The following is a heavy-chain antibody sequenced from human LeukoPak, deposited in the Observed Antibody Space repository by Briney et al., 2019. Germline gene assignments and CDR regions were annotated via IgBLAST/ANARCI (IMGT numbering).Heavy chain of an antibody. V-gene: IGHV1-69*13. D-gene: IGHD6-13*01. Sequence: RASVKVSCKASGYTFTSYDINWVRQATGQGLEWMGGIIPIFGTANYAQKFQGRVTITADESTSTAYMELSSLRSEDTAVYYCARDSGSWYYFDYWGQGTLVTVSS. J-gene: IGHJ4*02. CDR1: GYTFTSYD. CDR2: IIPIFGTA. CDR3: ARDSGSWYYFDY.